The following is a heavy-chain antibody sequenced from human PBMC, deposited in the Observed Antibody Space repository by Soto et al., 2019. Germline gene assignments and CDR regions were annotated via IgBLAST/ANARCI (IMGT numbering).Heavy chain of an antibody. CDR2: IYYSVST. CDR3: ARPSGSYSYYYGMDV. Sequence: SETLSLTCTVSGASIRSFFWTWIRQPPGRGLEWIGNIYYSVSTNYNPSLKNRVTMSVDTSKSQFSLMLTSVTAADTAVYYCARPSGSYSYYYGMDVWGQGTTVTV. D-gene: IGHD1-26*01. CDR1: GASIRSFF. V-gene: IGHV4-59*01. J-gene: IGHJ6*02.